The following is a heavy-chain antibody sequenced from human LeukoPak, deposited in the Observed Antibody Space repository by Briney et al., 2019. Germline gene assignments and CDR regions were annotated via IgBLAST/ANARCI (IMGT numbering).Heavy chain of an antibody. V-gene: IGHV5-51*01. Sequence: GESLKISCKGSGCSFTSYWIGWVRQMPGRGLEGMGIIYPGDSDTRYSPSFQGQVTISADKSISTAYLQWSSLKASDTAMYYCARRLRQAYIDYWGQGTLGTVSS. CDR3: ARRLRQAYIDY. CDR1: GCSFTSYW. J-gene: IGHJ4*02. CDR2: IYPGDSDT. D-gene: IGHD2-2*02.